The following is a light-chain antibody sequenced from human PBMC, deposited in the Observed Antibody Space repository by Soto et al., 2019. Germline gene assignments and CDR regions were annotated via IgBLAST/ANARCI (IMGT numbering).Light chain of an antibody. Sequence: PRNVYMSKGGRVTIACRASQSVSNNYLAWYQQKPGQAPRLLIYGASNRATGFSYRFSGNGSGTDFTVTIGGPQFEALGVYDRQQYDRSLWTFGQGTNVEIK. CDR3: QQYDRSLWT. CDR2: GAS. J-gene: IGKJ1*01. V-gene: IGKV3-20*01. CDR1: QSVSNNY.